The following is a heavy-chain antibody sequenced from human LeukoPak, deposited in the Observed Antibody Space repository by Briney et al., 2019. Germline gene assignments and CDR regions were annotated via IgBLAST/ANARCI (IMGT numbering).Heavy chain of an antibody. D-gene: IGHD2-8*01. CDR1: GFTFNRYW. V-gene: IGHV3-7*01. CDR2: VNHDGSEK. J-gene: IGHJ3*01. Sequence: PGGSLRLSCAASGFTFNRYWMSWVRQAPGKGLECVANVNHDGSEKYYVDSVKGRFTISRDNAENSLYLQMNSLRADDTAVYYCVRAYLTGVDAFDVWGQGTMVTVSS. CDR3: VRAYLTGVDAFDV.